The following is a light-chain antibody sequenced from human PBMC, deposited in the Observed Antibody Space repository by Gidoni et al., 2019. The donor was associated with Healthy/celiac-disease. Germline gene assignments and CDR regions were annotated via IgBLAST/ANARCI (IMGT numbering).Light chain of an antibody. J-gene: IGLJ3*02. Sequence: SYELTQPPSVSVSPGQTASITCSGDKLGDKYACWYQQKPAQSPVLVIYQDSKRPSGIPERFSGSNSGNTATLTISGTQAMDEADYYCQAWDSNTAWVFGGGTKLTVL. CDR2: QDS. V-gene: IGLV3-1*01. CDR3: QAWDSNTAWV. CDR1: KLGDKY.